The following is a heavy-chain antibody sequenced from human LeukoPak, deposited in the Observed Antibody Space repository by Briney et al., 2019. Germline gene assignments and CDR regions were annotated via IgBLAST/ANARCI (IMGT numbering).Heavy chain of an antibody. CDR1: GGSFSGYY. V-gene: IGHV4-34*01. J-gene: IGHJ4*02. Sequence: SETLSLTCAVYGGSFSGYYWSWIRQPPGKGLEWIGEINHSGSTNYNPSLKSRVTISVDTSKNQFSLKLSSVTAAGTAVYYCARVGVLDTAMPIYYFDYWGQGTLVTVSS. D-gene: IGHD5-18*01. CDR3: ARVGVLDTAMPIYYFDY. CDR2: INHSGST.